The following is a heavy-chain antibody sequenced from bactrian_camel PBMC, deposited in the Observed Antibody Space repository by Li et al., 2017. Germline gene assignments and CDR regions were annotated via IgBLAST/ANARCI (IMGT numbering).Heavy chain of an antibody. CDR1: GRTSSSYC. J-gene: IGHJ4*01. CDR3: KVNFSCADSPY. Sequence: QVQLVESGGGSVQAGGSLRLSCAASGRTSSSYCMGWFRQAPGKEREGVAAIDTGGGTTTYADSVKGRFTISQDSAKRIVFLQMNSLKPEDTAMYYCKVNFSCADSPYWGQGTQVTVS. CDR2: IDTGGGTT. V-gene: IGHV3S26*01.